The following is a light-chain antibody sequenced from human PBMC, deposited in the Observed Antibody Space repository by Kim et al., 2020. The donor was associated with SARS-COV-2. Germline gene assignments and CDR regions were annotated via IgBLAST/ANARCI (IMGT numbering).Light chain of an antibody. CDR2: KAS. CDR3: QQYSTYLFT. V-gene: IGKV1-5*03. Sequence: DIQMTQSPSTLSASVGDRVTITCRASQSINNWLAWYQQKPGKAPNLLIYKASTLESGVPSRFSGSGSGTEFTLTISSLQPDDFATYYCQQYSTYLFTFGPGTKVDIK. J-gene: IGKJ3*01. CDR1: QSINNW.